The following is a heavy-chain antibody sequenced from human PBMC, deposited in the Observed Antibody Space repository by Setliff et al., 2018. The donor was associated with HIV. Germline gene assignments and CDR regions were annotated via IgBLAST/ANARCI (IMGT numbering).Heavy chain of an antibody. J-gene: IGHJ4*02. V-gene: IGHV1-18*01. Sequence: ASVKVSCKASGYTFTSYGISWLRQAPGQGLEWMGWISGYSGNTNYAQKFQGRVTMTGDTSTSTVYMDLSSLRSEDTAVYYCARDGGYSSPYYFHYWGQGTLVTVSS. D-gene: IGHD5-18*01. CDR2: ISGYSGNT. CDR3: ARDGGYSSPYYFHY. CDR1: GYTFTSYG.